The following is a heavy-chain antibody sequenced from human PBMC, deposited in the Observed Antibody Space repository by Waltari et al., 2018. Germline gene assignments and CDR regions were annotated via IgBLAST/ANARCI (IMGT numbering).Heavy chain of an antibody. Sequence: QLQLQESGPGLGKPSETLSLTCIVSGGSITSTRHYWAWIRRPPGQGLEWLGTMSYDGAPYSSPSLKSRVTVSRDTSKNHLSLTLGSVTAADTAVYYCATYIGASIGTAAFDVWGQGTMVTVSS. V-gene: IGHV4-39*02. CDR1: GGSITSTRHY. D-gene: IGHD5-12*01. CDR2: MSYDGAP. CDR3: ATYIGASIGTAAFDV. J-gene: IGHJ3*01.